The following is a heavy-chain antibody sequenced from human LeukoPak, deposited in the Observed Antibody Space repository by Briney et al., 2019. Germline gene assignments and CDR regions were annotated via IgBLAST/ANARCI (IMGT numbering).Heavy chain of an antibody. J-gene: IGHJ4*02. Sequence: PGGSLRLSCIASGFSFSNYNINWVRQAPGKGLEWVSYISNSSSTIYYADSVKGRFTISRDNAENSLYLQMNSLRAEDTAVYYCARGVQEGFLEWVGDYWGQGTLVTVSS. CDR2: ISNSSSTI. CDR1: GFSFSNYN. CDR3: ARGVQEGFLEWVGDY. V-gene: IGHV3-48*01. D-gene: IGHD3-3*01.